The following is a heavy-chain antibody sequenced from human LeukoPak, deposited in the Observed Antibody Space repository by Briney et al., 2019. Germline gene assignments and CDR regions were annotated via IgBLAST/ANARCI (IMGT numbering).Heavy chain of an antibody. V-gene: IGHV3-11*01. D-gene: IGHD2-15*01. Sequence: GGSLILSCAASGFTFSGYYMSWIRQAPGKGLEWVSFISSSGSTIYYADSMKGRFTISRDNAKNSVYLQMNSLRAEDTAVYYCATGLGYCSGGSCLRRAFDIWGQGTTVTVSS. CDR3: ATGLGYCSGGSCLRRAFDI. CDR2: ISSSGSTI. J-gene: IGHJ3*02. CDR1: GFTFSGYY.